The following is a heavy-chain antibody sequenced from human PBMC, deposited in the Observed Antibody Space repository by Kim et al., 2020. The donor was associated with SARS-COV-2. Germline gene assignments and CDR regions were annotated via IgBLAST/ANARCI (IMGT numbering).Heavy chain of an antibody. CDR1: GFTFSTNA. CDR2: IGGDESR. J-gene: IGHJ6*02. V-gene: IGHV3-23*01. Sequence: GGSLRLSCVASGFTFSTNAMGWGRQAPGKGLEWVAGIGGDESRNYAESVKGRFTISRDNSKNTLYLQMNSLRAEDTAVYYCAKDIHYYAVDVWGQGTTVTVSS. CDR3: AKDIHYYAVDV. D-gene: IGHD2-2*02.